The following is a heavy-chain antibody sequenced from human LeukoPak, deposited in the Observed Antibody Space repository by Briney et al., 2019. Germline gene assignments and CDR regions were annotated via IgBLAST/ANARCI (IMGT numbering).Heavy chain of an antibody. CDR1: GGSISSSNW. CDR2: IYHSGST. CDR3: ARQSGYSNGFDY. V-gene: IGHV4-4*02. D-gene: IGHD5-18*01. Sequence: SGTLSLTCAVSGGSISSSNWWSWVRPPPGKGLEWIGEIYHSGSTNYNPSLKSRVTMSVDKPKNQFSLKLSSVTAADTAVYYCARQSGYSNGFDYWGQGTLVTVSS. J-gene: IGHJ4*02.